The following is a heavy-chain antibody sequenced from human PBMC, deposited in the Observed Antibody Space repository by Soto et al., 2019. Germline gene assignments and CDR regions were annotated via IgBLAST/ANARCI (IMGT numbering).Heavy chain of an antibody. CDR3: ATERLASDCTQTPNS. V-gene: IGHV3-23*01. CDR2: ISGGTSST. J-gene: IGHJ4*02. CDR1: GFTCSSYA. Sequence: EVQLLESGGGLVQPGGSLRLSCAASGFTCSSYAMSLVRQAPGKGLELVSAISGGTSSTYYADAVKGRFTISRDNSKNTLYLQMNSLRASDTAVYYGATERLASDCTQTPNSWGQGTLVTVSS. D-gene: IGHD2-8*01.